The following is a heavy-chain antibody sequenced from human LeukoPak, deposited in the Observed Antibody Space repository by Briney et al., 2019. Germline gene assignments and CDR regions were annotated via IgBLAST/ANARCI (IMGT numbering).Heavy chain of an antibody. CDR2: ISYDGSNK. D-gene: IGHD6-13*01. Sequence: GRSLRLSCAASGFTFSSYAMHWVRQAPGKGLEWVAVISYDGSNKYYADSVKGRFTISRDNSKNTLYLQMNSLRAEDTAVYYCARCSSSWYWGEKMFDYWGQGTLVTVSS. CDR1: GFTFSSYA. CDR3: ARCSSSWYWGEKMFDY. J-gene: IGHJ4*02. V-gene: IGHV3-30*01.